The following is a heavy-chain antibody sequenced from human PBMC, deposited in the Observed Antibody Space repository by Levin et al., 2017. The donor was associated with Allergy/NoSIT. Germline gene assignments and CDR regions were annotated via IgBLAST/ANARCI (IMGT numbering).Heavy chain of an antibody. J-gene: IGHJ5*02. D-gene: IGHD3-10*01. CDR1: GGSISSYY. V-gene: IGHV4-59*01. Sequence: NPSETLSLTCTVSGGSISSYYWSWIRQPPGKGLEWIGYIYYSRSTNYNPSLKSRVTISVDTSKNQFSLKLSSVTAADTAVYYCARETLWFGELAQRADNWFDPWGQGTLVTVSS. CDR3: ARETLWFGELAQRADNWFDP. CDR2: IYYSRST.